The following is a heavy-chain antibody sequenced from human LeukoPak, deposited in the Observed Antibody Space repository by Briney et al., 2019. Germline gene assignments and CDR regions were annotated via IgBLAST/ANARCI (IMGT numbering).Heavy chain of an antibody. CDR2: INPNSGGT. CDR3: ARSSGYYDFWSGAKDYYYYMDV. D-gene: IGHD3-3*01. V-gene: IGHV1-2*02. J-gene: IGHJ6*03. Sequence: ASVKVSCKASGYTFTGYYMHWVRQAPGQGLEWMGWINPNSGGTNYAQKFQGRVTMTRDTSISTAYMELSRLRSDDTAVYYCARSSGYYDFWSGAKDYYYYMDVWGKGTTVTVSS. CDR1: GYTFTGYY.